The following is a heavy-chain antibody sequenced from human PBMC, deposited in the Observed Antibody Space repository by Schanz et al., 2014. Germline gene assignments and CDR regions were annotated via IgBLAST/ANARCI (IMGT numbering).Heavy chain of an antibody. D-gene: IGHD3-3*01. CDR2: IDPNSGGT. J-gene: IGHJ3*01. Sequence: QVQLVQSGAEVKKPGSSMKVSCKASGGTFSTYPINWLRQAPGQGLEWMGWIDPNSGGTNYAQKFQGRVTMTSDTSPPPVYMEVNSLKSDDTAVFYCARPVSHDVWRGYIPHYAFDLWGRWTVDIVSS. CDR3: ARPVSHDVWRGYIPHYAFDL. CDR1: GGTFSTYP. V-gene: IGHV1-2*02.